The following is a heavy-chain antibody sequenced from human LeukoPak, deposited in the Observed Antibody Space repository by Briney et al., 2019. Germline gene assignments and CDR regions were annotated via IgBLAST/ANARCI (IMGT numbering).Heavy chain of an antibody. V-gene: IGHV3-23*01. D-gene: IGHD4-23*01. CDR1: GFTFSTYA. Sequence: PGGSLRLSCAASGFTFSTYAMSWVRQAPGGGLEWVSTLSGSGGNTNYADSVKGRFTISRDNSKNTLYLQMNSLRAEDTAIYYCAKHVYGGNLLPESWGQGTLAIVSS. CDR3: AKHVYGGNLLPES. CDR2: LSGSGGNT. J-gene: IGHJ1*01.